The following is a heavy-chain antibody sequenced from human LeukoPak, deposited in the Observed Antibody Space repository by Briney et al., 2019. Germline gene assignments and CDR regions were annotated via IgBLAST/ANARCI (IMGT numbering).Heavy chain of an antibody. V-gene: IGHV3-48*04. J-gene: IGHJ4*02. CDR3: AREGMITFGGVIAPY. D-gene: IGHD3-16*02. CDR2: ISSSSSTI. CDR1: GFTFSSYS. Sequence: PGGSLRLSCAASGFTFSSYSMNWVHQAPGKGLEWVSYISSSSSTIYYADSVKGRFTISRDNAKNSLYLQMNSLRAEDTAVYYCAREGMITFGGVIAPYWGQGTLVTVSS.